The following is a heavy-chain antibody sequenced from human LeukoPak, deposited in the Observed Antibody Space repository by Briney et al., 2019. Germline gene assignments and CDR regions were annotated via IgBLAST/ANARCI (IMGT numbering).Heavy chain of an antibody. CDR2: IYTSGST. D-gene: IGHD5-24*01. V-gene: IGHV4-61*02. CDR3: ARSRDGYNFDY. J-gene: IGHJ4*02. Sequence: SQTLSLTCTVSGGSISSGSYYWSWIRQPAGKGLEWIGRIYTSGSTNYNPSLKSRVTISVDTSKNQFSLELSSVTAADTAVYYCARSRDGYNFDYWGQGTLVTVSS. CDR1: GGSISSGSYY.